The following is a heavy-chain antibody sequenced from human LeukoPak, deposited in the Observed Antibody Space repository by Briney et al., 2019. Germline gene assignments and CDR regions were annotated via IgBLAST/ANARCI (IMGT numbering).Heavy chain of an antibody. CDR1: GGSFSGYY. D-gene: IGHD6-13*01. CDR3: ASGLGYSSPYFDY. V-gene: IGHV4-34*01. CDR2: INHSGST. Sequence: SETLSLTCAVYGGSFSGYYWSWIRQPPGKGLEWIGEINHSGSTNYNPSLKSRVTISVDTSKNQFSLKLSSVTAADTAVYYCASGLGYSSPYFDYWGQGTLVTVSS. J-gene: IGHJ4*02.